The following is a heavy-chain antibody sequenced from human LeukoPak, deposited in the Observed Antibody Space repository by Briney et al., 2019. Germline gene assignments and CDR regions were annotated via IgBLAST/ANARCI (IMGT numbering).Heavy chain of an antibody. CDR3: ARGPKNQRNWFDP. CDR1: GSLFTSYW. V-gene: IGHV5-10-1*01. J-gene: IGHJ5*02. D-gene: IGHD1-14*01. CDR2: IDPSDSYT. Sequence: GGSLQISCKGSGSLFTSYWISGVRQMPGKGLEGMGRIDPSDSYTNYSTSCQGHVTISEDKSSSTAYLQWSSLKASDTAMYYCARGPKNQRNWFDPWGQGTLVTVSS.